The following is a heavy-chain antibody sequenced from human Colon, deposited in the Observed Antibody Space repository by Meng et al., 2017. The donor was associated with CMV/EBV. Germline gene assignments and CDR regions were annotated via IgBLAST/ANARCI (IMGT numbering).Heavy chain of an antibody. V-gene: IGHV3-7*01. J-gene: IGHJ6*02. CDR1: GFTFSSYE. D-gene: IGHD2-2*01. CDR2: IKQDGSEK. Sequence: GESLKISCVASGFTFSSYEMNWVRQAPGKGLEWVANIKQDGSEKYYVDSVKGRFTISRDNAKNSLYLQMNSLRAEDTAVYYCARELVVPAAIHGMDVWGQGTTVTVSS. CDR3: ARELVVPAAIHGMDV.